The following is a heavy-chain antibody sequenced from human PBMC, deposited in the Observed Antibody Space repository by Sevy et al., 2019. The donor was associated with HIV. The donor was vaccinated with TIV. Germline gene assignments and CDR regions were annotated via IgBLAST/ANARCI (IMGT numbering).Heavy chain of an antibody. CDR1: GFTFSDYY. D-gene: IGHD5-18*01. CDR2: SSSRNSYT. Sequence: GGSLRFSCTASGFTFSDYYMSWIRQAPGKGLEWVSYSSSRNSYTNYAGSVKGRVTICRDNAKNSLYLQMNSLRAEDTAVYYCARVRYNYGQHYFDYWGQGTLVTVSS. CDR3: ARVRYNYGQHYFDY. V-gene: IGHV3-11*06. J-gene: IGHJ4*02.